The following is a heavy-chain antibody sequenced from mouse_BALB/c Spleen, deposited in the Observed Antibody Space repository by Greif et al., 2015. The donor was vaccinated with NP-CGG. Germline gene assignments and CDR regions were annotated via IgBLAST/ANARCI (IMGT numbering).Heavy chain of an antibody. Sequence: QVQLQESGAELMKPGASVKISCKATGYTFSSYWIEWVKQRPGHGLEWIGEILPGSGSTNYNEKFKGKATFTADTSSNTAYMQLSSLTSEDSAVYYCARPLYYRYGYYAMDYWGQGTSVTVSS. D-gene: IGHD2-14*01. CDR2: ILPGSGST. CDR1: GYTFSSYW. CDR3: ARPLYYRYGYYAMDY. V-gene: IGHV1-9*01. J-gene: IGHJ4*01.